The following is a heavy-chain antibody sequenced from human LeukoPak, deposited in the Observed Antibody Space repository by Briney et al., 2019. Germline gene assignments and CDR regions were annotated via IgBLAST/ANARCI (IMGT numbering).Heavy chain of an antibody. J-gene: IGHJ4*02. V-gene: IGHV3-30*04. Sequence: GGSLRLSCAASGFTFSSYAMHWVRQAPGKGLEWVALISYDGSNKYYADSVKGRFTISRDNSKNTLYLQMNSLRTEDTAVYYCARDPLGSWRLYSSYYFDYWGQGTLVTVSS. CDR2: ISYDGSNK. CDR1: GFTFSSYA. D-gene: IGHD6-19*01. CDR3: ARDPLGSWRLYSSYYFDY.